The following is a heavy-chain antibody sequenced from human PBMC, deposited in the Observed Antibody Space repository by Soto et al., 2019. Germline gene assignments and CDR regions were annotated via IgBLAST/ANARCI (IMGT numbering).Heavy chain of an antibody. J-gene: IGHJ1*01. V-gene: IGHV4-30-4*01. D-gene: IGHD6-13*01. CDR3: AREGGAAAGAEYFQH. CDR1: GGSISSGDYY. CDR2: IYYSGST. Sequence: SETLSLTCTVSGGSISSGDYYWSWIRQPPGKGLEWIGYIYYSGSTYYNPSLKSRVTISVDTSKNQFSLKLSSVTAADTAVYYCAREGGAAAGAEYFQHWGQGTLVTVSS.